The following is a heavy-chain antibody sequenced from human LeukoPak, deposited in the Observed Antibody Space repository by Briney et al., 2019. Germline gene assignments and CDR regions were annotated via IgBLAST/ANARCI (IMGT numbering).Heavy chain of an antibody. Sequence: SETLSLTCSVSDDSIRNFFWSRIRQPAGKGLEWIGRIYTSGSTDYNPSLRSRVTISVDTSKNQFSLKLSSVTAADTAVYYCARGPVGIAAAGTYYYYGMDVWGQGTTVTVSS. V-gene: IGHV4-4*07. D-gene: IGHD6-13*01. J-gene: IGHJ6*02. CDR1: DDSIRNFF. CDR2: IYTSGST. CDR3: ARGPVGIAAAGTYYYYGMDV.